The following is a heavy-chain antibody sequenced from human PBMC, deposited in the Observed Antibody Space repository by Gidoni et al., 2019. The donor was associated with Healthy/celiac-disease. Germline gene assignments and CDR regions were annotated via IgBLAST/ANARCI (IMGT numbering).Heavy chain of an antibody. J-gene: IGHJ2*01. V-gene: IGHV1-3*01. CDR3: ARCTVADWYFDL. D-gene: IGHD4-17*01. CDR1: GYTFTSYA. CDR2: INAGNGNT. Sequence: QVQLVQSGAEVKKPGASVKVSCKASGYTFTSYAMHWVRQAPGQRLEWMGWINAGNGNTKYSQKFQGRVTITRDTSASTAYMELSSLRSEDTAVYYCARCTVADWYFDLWGRGTLVTVSS.